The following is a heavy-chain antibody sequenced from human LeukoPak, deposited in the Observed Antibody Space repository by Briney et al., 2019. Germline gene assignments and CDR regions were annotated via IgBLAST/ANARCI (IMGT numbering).Heavy chain of an antibody. D-gene: IGHD3-22*01. Sequence: PSETLSLTCAVYGRSLSGYYWSWIRQPPGKGLEWIGEISHSGSTNYNPSLKSRVTISVDTSKNQFSLKLSSVTAADTAVYYCARRYDSSGYFSRWGQGTLVTASS. J-gene: IGHJ4*02. CDR1: GRSLSGYY. V-gene: IGHV4-34*01. CDR3: ARRYDSSGYFSR. CDR2: ISHSGST.